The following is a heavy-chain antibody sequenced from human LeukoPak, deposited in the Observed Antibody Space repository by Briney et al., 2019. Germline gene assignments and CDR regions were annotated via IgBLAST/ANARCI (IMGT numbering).Heavy chain of an antibody. CDR3: TRGGYYSSGSLDY. CDR2: INSDESST. CDR1: GFIFSSYW. D-gene: IGHD6-19*01. V-gene: IGHV3-74*01. J-gene: IGHJ4*02. Sequence: SLRLSCAASGFIFSSYWMHWVRQAPGKGLVWVSRINSDESSTTYADSVKGRFTISRDNAKNTLYLQMNSLRAEDTAVYYCTRGGYYSSGSLDYWGQGTLVTVSS.